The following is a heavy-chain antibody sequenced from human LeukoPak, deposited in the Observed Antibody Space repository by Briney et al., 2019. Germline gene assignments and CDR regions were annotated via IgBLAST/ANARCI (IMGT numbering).Heavy chain of an antibody. CDR3: TWISGTTRGDY. V-gene: IGHV3-73*01. Sequence: GGSLRLSCAASGFTFSSYSMNWVRQASGKGLEWVGRIRSKANSYSTAYAASVKGRFTISRDDSKNTAYLQMNSLKTEDTAVYYCTWISGTTRGDYWGQGTLVTVSS. J-gene: IGHJ4*02. CDR1: GFTFSSYS. D-gene: IGHD1-7*01. CDR2: IRSKANSYST.